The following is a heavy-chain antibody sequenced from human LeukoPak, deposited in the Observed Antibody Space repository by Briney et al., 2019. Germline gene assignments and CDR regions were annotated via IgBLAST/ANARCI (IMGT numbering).Heavy chain of an antibody. Sequence: SETLSLTCTVSGGSISSGDYYWSWIRQPPGKGLEWIGYIYYSGSTYYNPSLKSRVTISVDTSKNQFSLKLSSVTAADTAVYYCARDVARVVVVPAATNWFDPWGQGTLVTVSS. J-gene: IGHJ5*02. V-gene: IGHV4-30-4*08. CDR1: GGSISSGDYY. CDR2: IYYSGST. D-gene: IGHD2-2*01. CDR3: ARDVARVVVVPAATNWFDP.